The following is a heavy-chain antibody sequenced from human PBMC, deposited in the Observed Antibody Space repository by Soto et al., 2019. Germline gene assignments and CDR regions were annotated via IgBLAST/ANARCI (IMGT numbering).Heavy chain of an antibody. CDR2: IWYDGSNK. D-gene: IGHD1-26*01. V-gene: IGHV3-33*01. CDR1: GFTFSSYG. Sequence: QVQLVESGGGVVQPGRSLRLSCAASGFTFSSYGMHWVRQAPGKGLEWVAVIWYDGSNKYYADSVKGRFTISRDNSKNTLYLQMNSLRAEDTAVYYCARDQAPYSGSYRDPIDYWGQGTLVTVSS. CDR3: ARDQAPYSGSYRDPIDY. J-gene: IGHJ4*02.